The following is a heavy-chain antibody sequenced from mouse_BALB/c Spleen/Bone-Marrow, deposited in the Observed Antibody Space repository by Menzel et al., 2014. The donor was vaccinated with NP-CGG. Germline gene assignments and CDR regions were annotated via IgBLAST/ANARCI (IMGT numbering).Heavy chain of an antibody. CDR2: ISDGGSCT. Sequence: EVMLVESGGGLVKPGGSLKLSCAASGFTFSDYYMYWVRQTPEKRLEWVATISDGGSCTYYPDSVKGRFTISRDNAKNNLYLQMSSLKSEDTAMYYCARGGQLGAMDYWGQGTSVTVSS. J-gene: IGHJ4*01. CDR3: ARGGQLGAMDY. D-gene: IGHD3-2*01. V-gene: IGHV5-4*02. CDR1: GFTFSDYY.